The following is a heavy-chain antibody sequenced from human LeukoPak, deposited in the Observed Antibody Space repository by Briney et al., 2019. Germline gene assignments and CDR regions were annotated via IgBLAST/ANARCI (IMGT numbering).Heavy chain of an antibody. Sequence: SETLSLTCTVSGGSISSYYWSWIRQPAGKGLEWIGYIYYSGSTNYNPSLKSRVTISVDRSKNQFSLKLSSVTAADTAVYYCARRDPDSEGVDVWGRGTTVTVSS. J-gene: IGHJ6*02. CDR3: ARRDPDSEGVDV. V-gene: IGHV4-59*01. CDR2: IYYSGST. CDR1: GGSISSYY. D-gene: IGHD4-11*01.